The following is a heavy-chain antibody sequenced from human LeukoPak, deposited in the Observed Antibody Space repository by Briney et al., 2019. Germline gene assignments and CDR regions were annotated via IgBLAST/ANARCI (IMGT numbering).Heavy chain of an antibody. CDR2: INPSGGST. CDR3: ARAPITMIVVVITTNDAFDI. J-gene: IGHJ3*02. CDR1: GYTFTSYY. Sequence: EASVKVSCKASGYTFTSYYMHWVRQAPGQGLEWMGIINPSGGSTSYAQKFQGRVTMTRDMSTSTVYMELSSLRSEDTAVYYCARAPITMIVVVITTNDAFDIWGQGTMVTVSS. V-gene: IGHV1-46*01. D-gene: IGHD3-22*01.